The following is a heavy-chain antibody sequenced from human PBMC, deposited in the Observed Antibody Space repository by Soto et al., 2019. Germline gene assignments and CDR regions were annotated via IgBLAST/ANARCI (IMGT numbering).Heavy chain of an antibody. CDR1: GGSIRSYY. Sequence: PSETLSLTCTVSGGSIRSYYWTWIRQPPGKGLEWLGYIFYSVSTFYNPSLKSRVTISIHTSKSQFSLQLTSVTAADTAVYYCARGAADTAMVDSWGQGTLVTVSS. J-gene: IGHJ4*02. CDR2: IFYSVST. D-gene: IGHD5-18*01. CDR3: ARGAADTAMVDS. V-gene: IGHV4-59*01.